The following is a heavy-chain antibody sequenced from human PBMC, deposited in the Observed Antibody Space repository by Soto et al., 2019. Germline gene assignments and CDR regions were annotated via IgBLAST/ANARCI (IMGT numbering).Heavy chain of an antibody. CDR2: ISGSGGST. CDR1: GFTFSSYA. D-gene: IGHD2-2*01. V-gene: IGHV3-23*01. Sequence: EVQLLESGGGLVQPGGSLRLSCAASGFTFSSYAMSWVRQAPGKGLERVSAISGSGGSTYYADSVKGRFTISRDNSKNTLYQQMNSLRAEDTAVYYCAKEGRGIVVVPAATLDYWGQGTLVTVSS. CDR3: AKEGRGIVVVPAATLDY. J-gene: IGHJ4*02.